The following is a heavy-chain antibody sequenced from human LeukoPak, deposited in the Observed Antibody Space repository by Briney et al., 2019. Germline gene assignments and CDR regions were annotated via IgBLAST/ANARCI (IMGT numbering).Heavy chain of an antibody. Sequence: SETLSLTCAVYGGSFSGYYWSWIRRPPGKGLEWIGEINHSGSTNYNPSLKSRVTISVDASKNQFSLKLSSVTAADTAVYYCARGRAVTPLYYYYYMDVWGKGTTVTVSS. J-gene: IGHJ6*03. CDR1: GGSFSGYY. D-gene: IGHD4-17*01. V-gene: IGHV4-34*01. CDR2: INHSGST. CDR3: ARGRAVTPLYYYYYMDV.